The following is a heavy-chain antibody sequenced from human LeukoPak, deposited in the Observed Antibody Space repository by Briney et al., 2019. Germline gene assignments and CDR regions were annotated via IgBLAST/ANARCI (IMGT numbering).Heavy chain of an antibody. CDR1: GGPISSGGYY. D-gene: IGHD6-19*01. V-gene: IGHV4-31*03. J-gene: IGHJ5*02. CDR3: ARASQWGPFDP. Sequence: SETLSLTCTVSGGPISSGGYYWSWIRQHPGKGLEWIGYIYYSGSTYYNPSLKSRVTISVDTSKNQFSLKLSSVTAADTAVYYCARASQWGPFDPWGQGTLVTVSS. CDR2: IYYSGST.